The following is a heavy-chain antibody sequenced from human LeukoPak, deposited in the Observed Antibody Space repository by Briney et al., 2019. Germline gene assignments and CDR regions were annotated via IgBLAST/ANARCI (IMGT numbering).Heavy chain of an antibody. CDR2: IYHSGST. Sequence: SETLSLTCTVSGGSISSGGYSWSWIRQPPGKGLEWIGYIYHSGSTYYNPSLKSRVTISVDWSKNQFSLKLSSVSAADTAVYYCARGAGYCSSTSCLENNWFDPWGQGTLVTVSS. CDR3: ARGAGYCSSTSCLENNWFDP. V-gene: IGHV4-30-2*01. J-gene: IGHJ5*02. D-gene: IGHD2-2*01. CDR1: GGSISSGGYS.